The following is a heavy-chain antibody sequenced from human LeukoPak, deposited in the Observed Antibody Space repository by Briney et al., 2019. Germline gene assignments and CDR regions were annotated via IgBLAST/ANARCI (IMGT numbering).Heavy chain of an antibody. D-gene: IGHD1-1*01. Sequence: GGSLRLSCAASGFTVSSNYMSWVRQAPGKGLEWVSVIYSGGYTYYADSVKGRFTISRDSSKNTLYLQMNSLRAEDTAVYYCAKTGNPATGDYWGQGTLVSVSS. CDR1: GFTVSSNY. V-gene: IGHV3-53*01. CDR2: IYSGGYT. CDR3: AKTGNPATGDY. J-gene: IGHJ4*02.